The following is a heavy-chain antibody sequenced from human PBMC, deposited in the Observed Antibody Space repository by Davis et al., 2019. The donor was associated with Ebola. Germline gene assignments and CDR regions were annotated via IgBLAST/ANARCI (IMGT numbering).Heavy chain of an antibody. CDR3: ASEGGVVITHNWFDP. J-gene: IGHJ5*02. CDR1: GGTFSSYA. V-gene: IGHV1-69*13. CDR2: IIPIFGTA. Sequence: AASVKVSCKASGGTFSSYAISWVRQAPGQGLEWMGGIIPIFGTANYAQKFQGRVTITADESTSTAYMELSSLRSEDTAVYYCASEGGVVITHNWFDPWGQGTLVTVSS. D-gene: IGHD3-3*01.